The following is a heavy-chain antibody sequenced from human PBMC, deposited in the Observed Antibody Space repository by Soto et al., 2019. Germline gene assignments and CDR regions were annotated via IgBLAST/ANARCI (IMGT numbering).Heavy chain of an antibody. CDR2: IYYSGST. V-gene: IGHV4-39*01. CDR3: ASRRLHSYGYVY. J-gene: IGHJ4*02. D-gene: IGHD5-18*01. Sequence: SETLSLTCTVSGGSISSSSYYWGWIRQPPGKGLEWIGSIYYSGSTYYNPSLKSRVTISVDTSKNQFSLKLSSVTAADTAVYYCASRRLHSYGYVYWGQGTLVTVSS. CDR1: GGSISSSSYY.